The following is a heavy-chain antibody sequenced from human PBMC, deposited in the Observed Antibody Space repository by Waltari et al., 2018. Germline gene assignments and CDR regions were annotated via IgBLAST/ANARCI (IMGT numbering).Heavy chain of an antibody. D-gene: IGHD3-3*01. J-gene: IGHJ4*02. CDR1: GFPFRSYA. CDR3: ASLRISIFGVVYYFDS. Sequence: QVQLMESGGGVVQPGRSLRLSCAASGFPFRSYAMHWVRQDPGKGLEWVAVISSDGNTKKYADSLKGRFTISRDNSKNTLYLQMDSLRPEDTALYYCASLRISIFGVVYYFDSWGQGALVTVSS. V-gene: IGHV3-30*04. CDR2: ISSDGNTK.